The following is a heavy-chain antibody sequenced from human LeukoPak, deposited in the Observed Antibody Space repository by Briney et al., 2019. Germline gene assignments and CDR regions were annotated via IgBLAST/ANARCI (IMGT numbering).Heavy chain of an antibody. CDR2: IRYDGSNK. Sequence: GGSLRLSCAASGFTFSSYGMHWVRQAPGKGLEWVAFIRYDGSNKHYADSVKGRFTISRDNSKNTLYLQMNSLRAEDTAVYYCAKGGGGYSGYEYLGLYFDYWGQGTLVTVSS. V-gene: IGHV3-30*02. J-gene: IGHJ4*02. D-gene: IGHD5-12*01. CDR3: AKGGGGYSGYEYLGLYFDY. CDR1: GFTFSSYG.